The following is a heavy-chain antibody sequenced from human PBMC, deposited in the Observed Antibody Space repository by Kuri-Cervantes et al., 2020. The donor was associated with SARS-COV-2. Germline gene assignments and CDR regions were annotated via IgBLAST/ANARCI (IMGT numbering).Heavy chain of an antibody. CDR2: INPSGGST. D-gene: IGHD3-10*01. CDR3: ATRIVRLRPFAY. Sequence: ASVKVSCKVSGYTLTELSMHWVRQAPGQGLEWMGIINPSGGSTSYAQKFQGRVTMTRDTSTSTVYMELSSLRSEDTAVYYCATRIVRLRPFAYWGQGTLVTVSS. CDR1: GYTLTELS. V-gene: IGHV1-46*01. J-gene: IGHJ4*02.